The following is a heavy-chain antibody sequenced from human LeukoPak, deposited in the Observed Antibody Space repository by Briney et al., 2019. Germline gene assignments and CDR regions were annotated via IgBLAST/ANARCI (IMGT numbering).Heavy chain of an antibody. CDR3: ARGGNYWPQWWFDP. Sequence: SETLSLTCTVSGGSISSGSYYWGWIRQPPGKGLEWIGSIYYSGSTYYKPSLKSRVTISLDTSKNQFSLKLSSVTPADTAVYYCARGGNYWPQWWFDPWGRGTLVSVSS. J-gene: IGHJ5*02. CDR1: GGSISSGSYY. D-gene: IGHD1-26*01. V-gene: IGHV4-39*07. CDR2: IYYSGST.